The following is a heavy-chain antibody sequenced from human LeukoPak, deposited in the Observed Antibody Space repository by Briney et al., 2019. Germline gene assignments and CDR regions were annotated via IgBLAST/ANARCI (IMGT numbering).Heavy chain of an antibody. V-gene: IGHV4-39*07. Sequence: SETLSLTCAVSGGSISSSGYFWGWIRQSPGKGLEWIGSISYGGGTYYNPSLKSRVTISLDTSKNQFSLRLSSVTAADTAVYYCARQTGSGLFILPGGQGTLVTVSS. D-gene: IGHD3/OR15-3a*01. J-gene: IGHJ4*02. CDR3: ARQTGSGLFILP. CDR1: GGSISSSGYF. CDR2: ISYGGGT.